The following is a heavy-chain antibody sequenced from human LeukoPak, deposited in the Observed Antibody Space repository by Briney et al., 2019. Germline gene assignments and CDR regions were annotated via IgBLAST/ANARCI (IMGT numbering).Heavy chain of an antibody. D-gene: IGHD3-10*01. CDR2: ISSSGSTK. CDR1: GFAFSSYE. J-gene: IGHJ4*02. CDR3: ARHRRPIRGVILYFDY. Sequence: PEGSLRLSCAASGFAFSSYEMNWVRQAPGKGLEWVSYISSSGSTKYYADSVKGRFTISRDNAKNSLYLQMNSLRAEDTAVYYCARHRRPIRGVILYFDYWGQGTLVTVSS. V-gene: IGHV3-48*03.